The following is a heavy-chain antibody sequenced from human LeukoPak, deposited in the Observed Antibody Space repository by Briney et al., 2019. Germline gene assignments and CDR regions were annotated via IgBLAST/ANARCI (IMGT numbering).Heavy chain of an antibody. Sequence: SETLSLTCAVSSASISSSKWWSWVRQPPGKGLEWIGEIYHSGSTNYNPSLKSRVTISVDKSKNQFSRKLSSVTAADTAVYFCARSADSVITRGAFDIWGQGTMVTVSS. D-gene: IGHD3-22*01. CDR1: SASISSSKW. CDR3: ARSADSVITRGAFDI. CDR2: IYHSGST. V-gene: IGHV4-4*02. J-gene: IGHJ3*02.